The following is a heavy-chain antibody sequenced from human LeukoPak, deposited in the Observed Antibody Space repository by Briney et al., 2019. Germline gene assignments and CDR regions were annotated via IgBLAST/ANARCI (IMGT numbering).Heavy chain of an antibody. CDR3: AKDAAVRAPNDDYYYGMDV. Sequence: GGSLRLSCAASGFTFSGSAMHWVRQASGKGLEWVGRIRSKANSYATAYAASVKGRFTISRDDSKNTAYLQMNSLKTEDTAVYYCAKDAAVRAPNDDYYYGMDVWGQGTTVTVSS. D-gene: IGHD3-10*02. CDR1: GFTFSGSA. J-gene: IGHJ6*02. V-gene: IGHV3-73*01. CDR2: IRSKANSYAT.